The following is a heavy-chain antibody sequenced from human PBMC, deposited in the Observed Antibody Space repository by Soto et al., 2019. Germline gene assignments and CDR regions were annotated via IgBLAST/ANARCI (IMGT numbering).Heavy chain of an antibody. CDR3: ARWGDLLRYFDWPYTSAFDI. CDR1: GYTFTSYY. J-gene: IGHJ3*02. D-gene: IGHD3-9*01. Sequence: GASVKVSCKASGYTFTSYYMHWVRQAPGQGLEMTRIINPSGGSTSYAQKFQGRVTMTRDTSTSTVYMELSSLRSEDTAVYYFARWGDLLRYFDWPYTSAFDIWGQGTMVTVSS. V-gene: IGHV1-46*03. CDR2: INPSGGST.